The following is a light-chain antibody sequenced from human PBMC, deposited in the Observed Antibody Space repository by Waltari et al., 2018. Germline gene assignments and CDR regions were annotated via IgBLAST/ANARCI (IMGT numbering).Light chain of an antibody. CDR1: SGSIASNY. CDR2: EDN. V-gene: IGLV6-57*01. CDR3: QSYDSSGVVV. J-gene: IGLJ2*01. Sequence: NFMLTQPHSVSESPGKTVTISCTRSSGSIASNYVQWYQQRPGSSPTPVIYEDNQRPSGVPDRFSGSIDSSSNSASLTISGLKTEDEADYYCQSYDSSGVVVFGGGTKLTVL.